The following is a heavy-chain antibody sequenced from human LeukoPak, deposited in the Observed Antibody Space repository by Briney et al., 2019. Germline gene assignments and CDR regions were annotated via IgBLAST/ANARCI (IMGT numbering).Heavy chain of an antibody. J-gene: IGHJ4*02. V-gene: IGHV3-11*01. CDR2: ISSSGSTI. D-gene: IGHD1-7*01. Sequence: GGSLRLSCAASGFTFSDYYVSWIRQAPGKGLEWVSYISSSGSTIYYADSVKGRFTISRDNAKNSLYLQMNSLRAEDTAVYYCAKVLRGWNYVSAEYYFDYWGQGTLVTVSS. CDR1: GFTFSDYY. CDR3: AKVLRGWNYVSAEYYFDY.